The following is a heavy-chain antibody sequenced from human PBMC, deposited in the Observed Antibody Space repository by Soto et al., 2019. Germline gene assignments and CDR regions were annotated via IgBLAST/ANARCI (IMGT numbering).Heavy chain of an antibody. D-gene: IGHD3-22*01. J-gene: IGHJ4*02. CDR1: GDSVSSNTAA. Sequence: PSQPLSLTCAISGDSVSSNTAAWNWIRSSPSRGLEWLGRTYYRSNWRHDYAVSVKSRITVNPDTSKNHFSLQLNSVTPEDTAVYYCTREWGTYYDSSGYLRFDYWGQGTLVTVSS. CDR3: TREWGTYYDSSGYLRFDY. V-gene: IGHV6-1*01. CDR2: TYYRSNWRH.